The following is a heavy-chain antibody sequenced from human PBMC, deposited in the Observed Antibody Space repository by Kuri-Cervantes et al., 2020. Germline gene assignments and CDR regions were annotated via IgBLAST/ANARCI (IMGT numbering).Heavy chain of an antibody. CDR2: ISYDGSNK. D-gene: IGHD2-21*01. J-gene: IGHJ6*02. Sequence: GGSLRLSCAASGFTFSSHAMHWVRQAPGKGLEWVAVISYDGSNKYYADSVKGRFTISRDNSKNTLYLQMNSLRAEDTAVYYCAKGHRYGMDVWGQGTTVTVSS. CDR1: GFTFSSHA. CDR3: AKGHRYGMDV. V-gene: IGHV3-30*18.